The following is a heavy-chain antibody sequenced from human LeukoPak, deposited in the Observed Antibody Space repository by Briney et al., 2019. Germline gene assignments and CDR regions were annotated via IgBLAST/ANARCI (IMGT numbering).Heavy chain of an antibody. Sequence: PGRSLRLSCAASGFTFSSYGMHWVRQAPGKGLEWVAVISYDGSNKYYADSVKGRFTISRDNSKNTLYLQMNSLRAEDTAVYYCAKDYDIVVVVAATPDYWGQGTLVTVSS. V-gene: IGHV3-30*18. D-gene: IGHD2-15*01. CDR3: AKDYDIVVVVAATPDY. CDR2: ISYDGSNK. CDR1: GFTFSSYG. J-gene: IGHJ4*02.